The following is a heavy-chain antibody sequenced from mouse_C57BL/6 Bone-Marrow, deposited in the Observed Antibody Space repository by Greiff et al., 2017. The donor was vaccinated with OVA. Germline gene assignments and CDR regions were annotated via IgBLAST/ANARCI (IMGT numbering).Heavy chain of an antibody. Sequence: EVQLVQSGPVLVKPGASVKMSCKASGYTFTDYYMNWVKQSPGKSLEWIGDINPYNGGTSYNQKFKGKATLTVDKSSSTAYMELNSLTSEDSAVYYCHLAYIYAMDYWGQGTTVTVSS. CDR1: GYTFTDYY. J-gene: IGHJ4*01. CDR2: INPYNGGT. D-gene: IGHD2-10*01. CDR3: HLAYIYAMDY. V-gene: IGHV1-19*01.